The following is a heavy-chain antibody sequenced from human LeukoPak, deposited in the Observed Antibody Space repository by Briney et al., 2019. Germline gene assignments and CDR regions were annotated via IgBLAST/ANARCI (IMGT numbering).Heavy chain of an antibody. Sequence: GGSLRLSCAASGFDFSTYAINWVRQAPGKGLEWVSSISTMSNYIFYGDSVKGRFTISRDNVKNSLYLQMNSLRAEDTAVYYCATYCSGGSCYGYYYGMDVWGQGTTVTVSS. CDR3: ATYCSGGSCYGYYYGMDV. D-gene: IGHD2-15*01. CDR2: ISTMSNYI. J-gene: IGHJ6*02. V-gene: IGHV3-21*01. CDR1: GFDFSTYA.